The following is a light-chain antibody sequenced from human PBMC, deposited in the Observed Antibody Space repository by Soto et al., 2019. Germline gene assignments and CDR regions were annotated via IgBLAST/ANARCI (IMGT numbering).Light chain of an antibody. J-gene: IGLJ1*01. CDR3: GTWDTSLPACV. V-gene: IGLV1-51*01. CDR2: DDN. Sequence: QSVLTQPPSVSAAPGQRVPIYCSGSASNIGNNSVSWYQQLTGAAPKLLIYDDNNRPSGIPDRFSGSKSGTSATLGITGLQTGDEADYYCGTWDTSLPACVFGPGTKLTVL. CDR1: ASNIGNNS.